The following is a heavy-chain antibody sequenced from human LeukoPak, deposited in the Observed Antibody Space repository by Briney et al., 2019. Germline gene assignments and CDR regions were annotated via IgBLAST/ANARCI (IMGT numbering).Heavy chain of an antibody. D-gene: IGHD3-10*01. J-gene: IGHJ3*02. V-gene: IGHV4-59*08. CDR1: GGSISNYY. CDR2: IYYGGST. CDR3: ARRHKVGAGDALDI. Sequence: SETLSLTCTVSGGSISNYYWTWIRQPPGKGLEWIGYIYYGGSTNYNPSLKSRVTISVDTSKNQFSLKLSSVTAADTAVYYCARRHKVGAGDALDIWGQGTMVTVSS.